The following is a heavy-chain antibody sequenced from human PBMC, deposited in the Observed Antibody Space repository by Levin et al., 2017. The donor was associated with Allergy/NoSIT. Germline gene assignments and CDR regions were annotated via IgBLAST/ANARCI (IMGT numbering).Heavy chain of an antibody. CDR1: GGSISSSSYY. V-gene: IGHV4-39*01. J-gene: IGHJ6*03. CDR3: ARHGPDYDYGDYGGGYYYYMDV. CDR2: IYYSGST. D-gene: IGHD4-17*01. Sequence: SETLSLTCTVSGGSISSSSYYWGWIRQPPGKGLEWIGSIYYSGSTYYNPSLKSRVTISVDTSKNQFSLKLSSVTAADTAVYYCARHGPDYDYGDYGGGYYYYMDVWGKGTTVTVSS.